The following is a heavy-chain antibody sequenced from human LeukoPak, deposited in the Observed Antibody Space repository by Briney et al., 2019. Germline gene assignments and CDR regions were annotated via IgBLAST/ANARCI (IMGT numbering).Heavy chain of an antibody. CDR3: VVVVEPPDSDGFDV. CDR1: GFTFGNSW. J-gene: IGHJ3*01. D-gene: IGHD1-14*01. CDR2: INADGSTT. Sequence: TGGSLRLSCAASGFTFGNSWVHWVRQAPGKGLVWVSLINADGSTTTYADSVKGRFTISRDNARNTLSLQMNSLTIEDTAVYYCVVVVEPPDSDGFDVWGQGTMSTVSS. V-gene: IGHV3-74*01.